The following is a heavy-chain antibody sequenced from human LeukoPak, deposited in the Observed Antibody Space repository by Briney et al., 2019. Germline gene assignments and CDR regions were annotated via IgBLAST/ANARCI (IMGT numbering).Heavy chain of an antibody. CDR2: ITWDGVLT. CDR1: GFSFDAYA. Sequence: GGSLRPSCAVSGFSFDAYAMHWVRQVPGKGLEWVSLITWDGVLTYYSDSVRGRFTISRDNSINCLYLQMNSLREEDSGMYYCAKAQGSSSTHYFDFWGQGTVVTVSS. D-gene: IGHD6-6*01. CDR3: AKAQGSSSTHYFDF. V-gene: IGHV3-43D*03. J-gene: IGHJ4*02.